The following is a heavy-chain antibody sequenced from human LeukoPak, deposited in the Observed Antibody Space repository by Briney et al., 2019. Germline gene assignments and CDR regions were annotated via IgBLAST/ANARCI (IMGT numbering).Heavy chain of an antibody. CDR1: GYTFTNYG. V-gene: IGHV1-18*01. J-gene: IGHJ5*02. CDR2: ISSYDGNT. D-gene: IGHD6-19*01. CDR3: VRLGEQWLVEARGDWFDP. Sequence: ASVKVSCKASGYTFTNYGISWVRQAPGQGLEWMGWISSYDGNTNYPQKLQGRVTMTTDTSTSTAYMELSSLRSDDTAVYYCVRLGEQWLVEARGDWFDPWGQGTLVTVSS.